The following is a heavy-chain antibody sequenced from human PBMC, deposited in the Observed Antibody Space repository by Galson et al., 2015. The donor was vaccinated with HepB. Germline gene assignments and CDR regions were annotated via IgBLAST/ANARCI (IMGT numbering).Heavy chain of an antibody. D-gene: IGHD1-26*01. CDR2: ISSTSTYI. J-gene: IGHJ6*02. CDR1: RFTFSDYY. CDR3: ARSVGATTNAYYYGMDV. V-gene: IGHV3-11*06. Sequence: SLRLSCAASRFTFSDYYMSWIRHAPGKGLEWVSYISSTSTYIKYADSVAGRFTIFRDNAKNSLYLEMNSLRPDDTAVYYCARSVGATTNAYYYGMDVWGQGTTVTVSS.